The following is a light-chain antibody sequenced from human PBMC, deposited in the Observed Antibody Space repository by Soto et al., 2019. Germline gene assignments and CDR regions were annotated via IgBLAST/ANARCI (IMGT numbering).Light chain of an antibody. CDR2: TNN. J-gene: IGLJ2*01. Sequence: QSAVTQPPSASGTPGQRVTISCSGSSSNIGSNAVNWYLQLPGTAPKLLIYTNNQRPSGVPDRFSGSKSGTSASLAISGLQSEDEADYYCTAWDDSLNGVVFGGGTKLTVL. CDR1: SSNIGSNA. CDR3: TAWDDSLNGVV. V-gene: IGLV1-44*01.